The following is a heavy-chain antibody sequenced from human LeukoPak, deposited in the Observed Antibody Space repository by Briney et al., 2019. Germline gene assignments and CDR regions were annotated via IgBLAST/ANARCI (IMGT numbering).Heavy chain of an antibody. J-gene: IGHJ6*03. CDR3: ARSLAARHYYYYYMDV. CDR2: INHSGST. D-gene: IGHD6-6*01. V-gene: IGHV4-34*01. CDR1: GGSFSGYY. Sequence: KASETLSLTCAVYGGSFSGYYWSWIRQPPGKGLEWIGEINHSGSTNYNPSLKSRVTISVDTSKNQFSLKLSSVTAADTAVYYCARSLAARHYYYYYMDVWGKGTTVTVSS.